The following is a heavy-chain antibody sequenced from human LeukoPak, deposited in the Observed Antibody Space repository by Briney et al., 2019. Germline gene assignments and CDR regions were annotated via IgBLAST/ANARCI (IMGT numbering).Heavy chain of an antibody. V-gene: IGHV1-46*01. CDR1: GYTFTNYY. CDR3: TRSAAYDILTGYQAYYFDY. J-gene: IGHJ4*02. D-gene: IGHD3-9*01. CDR2: INPSGGST. Sequence: ASVKVSCKASGYTFTNYYIHWVRQAPGQGLECMGIINPSGGSTSYAQKFQGRVTMTRDTSTSTVYMELSSLRSEDTAVYYCTRSAAYDILTGYQAYYFDYWGQGTLVTVSS.